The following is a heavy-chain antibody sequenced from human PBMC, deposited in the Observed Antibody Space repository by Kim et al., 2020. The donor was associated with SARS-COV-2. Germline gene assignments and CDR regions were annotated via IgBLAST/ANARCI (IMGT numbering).Heavy chain of an antibody. D-gene: IGHD6-13*01. V-gene: IGHV3-66*01. CDR3: AREPYSSTWLDY. J-gene: IGHJ4*02. Sequence: LSLTCAVSGITVTTNYMNWVRQAPGKGLEWVSTIYSGGTTYYADSVKGRFTISRDTSKNTLYLQMNSLRAEDTAVYYCAREPYSSTWLDYWGPGTLV. CDR1: GITVTTNY. CDR2: IYSGGTT.